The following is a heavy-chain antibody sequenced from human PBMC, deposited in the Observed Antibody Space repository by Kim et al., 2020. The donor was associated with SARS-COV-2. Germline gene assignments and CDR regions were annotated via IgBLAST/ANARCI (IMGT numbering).Heavy chain of an antibody. J-gene: IGHJ4*02. CDR1: GGSISSGSYY. CDR2: IYTSGST. CDR3: ARSPKGYGGNALGGYYFDY. D-gene: IGHD4-17*01. V-gene: IGHV4-61*02. Sequence: SETLSLTCTVSGGSISSGSYYWSWIRQPAGKGLEWIGRIYTSGSTNYNPSLKSRVTISVDTSKNQFSLKLSSVTAADTAVYYCARSPKGYGGNALGGYYFDYWGQGTLVTVSS.